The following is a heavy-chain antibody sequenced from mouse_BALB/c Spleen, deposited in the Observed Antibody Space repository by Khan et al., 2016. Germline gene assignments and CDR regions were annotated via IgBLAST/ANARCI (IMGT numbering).Heavy chain of an antibody. D-gene: IGHD2-3*01. V-gene: IGHV9-3-1*01. CDR3: ASIYDGYYIGLYNAMHY. J-gene: IGHJ4*01. Sequence: QIQLVQSGPELKKPGETVKISCKASGYTFTNYGMNWVKQAPGKGLKWMGWINTYTGEPTYADDFKGRFAFSLETSASTAYLQINNLKNEDTATYFCASIYDGYYIGLYNAMHYWGRGTSVTVSS. CDR1: GYTFTNYG. CDR2: INTYTGEP.